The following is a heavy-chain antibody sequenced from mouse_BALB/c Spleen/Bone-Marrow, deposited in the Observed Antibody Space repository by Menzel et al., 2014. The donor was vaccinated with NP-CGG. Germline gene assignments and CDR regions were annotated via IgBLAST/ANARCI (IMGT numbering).Heavy chain of an antibody. CDR3: ARGDYGGFAY. CDR1: GFNIXDTY. J-gene: IGHJ3*01. Sequence: EVKLVESGAELVKPGASVKLSCTASGFNIXDTYMHWVKQRPEQGLEWIGGIDPANGNTKYDPKFQGKATITADTSSNTAYLQLSSLTSEDTAVYYCARGDYGGFAYWGQGTLVTVSA. V-gene: IGHV14-3*02. D-gene: IGHD2-4*01. CDR2: IDPANGNT.